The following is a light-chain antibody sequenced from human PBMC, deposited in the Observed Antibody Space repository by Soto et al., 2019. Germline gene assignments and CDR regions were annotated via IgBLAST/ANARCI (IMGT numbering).Light chain of an antibody. CDR3: SSYTSSSTLVV. CDR1: SSDVGGYNY. Sequence: QSVLTQPASGSGSPGQSITISCTGTSSDVGGYNYVSWYQQHPGKAPKLMIYDVSNRPSGVSNRFSGSKSGNTASLTIPGLQAEDEADYYCSSYTSSSTLVVFGTGTKVTVL. V-gene: IGLV2-14*01. CDR2: DVS. J-gene: IGLJ1*01.